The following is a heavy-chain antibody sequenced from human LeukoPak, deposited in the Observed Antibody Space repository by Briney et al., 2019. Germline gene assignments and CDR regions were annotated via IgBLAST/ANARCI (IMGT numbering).Heavy chain of an antibody. CDR1: GFPFTSYA. J-gene: IGHJ4*02. CDR2: ISGSGVTT. D-gene: IGHD4/OR15-4a*01. Sequence: GGSLRLSCAASGFPFTSYAMTWVRQAPGKGLEWVSAISGSGVTTYFADSVKGRFTISRDNSKNTLYLQMNSLRAEDTAVYYCARDTLGEGEDANYAVYYFDYWGQGTPVTVSS. V-gene: IGHV3-23*01. CDR3: ARDTLGEGEDANYAVYYFDY.